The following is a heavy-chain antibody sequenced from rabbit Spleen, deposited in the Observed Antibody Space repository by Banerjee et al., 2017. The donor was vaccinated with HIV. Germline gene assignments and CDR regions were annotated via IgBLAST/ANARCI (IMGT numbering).Heavy chain of an antibody. D-gene: IGHD4-1*01. V-gene: IGHV1S40*01. CDR3: ARDLDAVIGWNFGW. Sequence: QSLEESGGDMVKPGASLTLTCTASGFSFITTYYMCWVRQAPGKGLEWIACINAVTGKAVYESWAKGRFTFSKPTSTTMTLQMTSLTAAGTTTYFCARDLDAVIGWNFGWWGPGTLVTVS. CDR2: INAVTGKA. J-gene: IGHJ6*01. CDR1: GFSFITTYY.